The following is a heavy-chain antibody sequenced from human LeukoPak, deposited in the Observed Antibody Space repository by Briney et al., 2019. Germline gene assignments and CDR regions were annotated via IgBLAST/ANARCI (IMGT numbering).Heavy chain of an antibody. V-gene: IGHV3-20*04. CDR3: AGDNGDYFSAGYYYGMDV. CDR1: GYTFDDYD. CDR2: IKYNGDST. D-gene: IGHD4-17*01. Sequence: GGSLRLSCAASGYTFDDYDMNWVRQTPGKGLEWVSRIKYNGDSTAYADSVEGRFTISRDNAKNSLYLQMNSLRVEDTAVYYCAGDNGDYFSAGYYYGMDVWGQGSTVTVSS. J-gene: IGHJ6*02.